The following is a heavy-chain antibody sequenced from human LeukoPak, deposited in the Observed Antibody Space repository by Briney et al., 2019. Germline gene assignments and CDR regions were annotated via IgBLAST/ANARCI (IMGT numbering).Heavy chain of an antibody. D-gene: IGHD5-12*01. CDR1: GFTFRSYW. CDR2: INSDGSST. CDR3: ARDGFSVATNY. V-gene: IGHV3-74*01. Sequence: GGSLRLSCAASGFTFRSYWMSWVRQAPGKGLVWVSRINSDGSSTSYADSVKGRFTISRDNAKNTLYLQMNSLRAEDTAVYYCARDGFSVATNYWGQGTLVTVSS. J-gene: IGHJ4*02.